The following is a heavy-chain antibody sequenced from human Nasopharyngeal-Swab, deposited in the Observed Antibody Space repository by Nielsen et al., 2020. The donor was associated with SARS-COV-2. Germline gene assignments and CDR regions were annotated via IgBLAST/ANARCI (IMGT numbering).Heavy chain of an antibody. J-gene: IGHJ6*03. Sequence: GGSLRLSCKGSGYSFTSYWIGWVRQMPGKGLEWMGIIYPGDSDTRYSPSFQGQVTISADKSISTAYLQWSSLKASDTAMYYCARLYEARRYYYYYMDVWGKGTTVTVS. V-gene: IGHV5-51*01. CDR1: GYSFTSYW. CDR3: ARLYEARRYYYYYMDV. CDR2: IYPGDSDT. D-gene: IGHD6-6*01.